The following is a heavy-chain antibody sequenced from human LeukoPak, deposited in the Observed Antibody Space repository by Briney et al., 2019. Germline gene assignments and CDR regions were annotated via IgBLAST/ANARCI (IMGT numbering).Heavy chain of an antibody. CDR2: IYHTGST. CDR1: GYSLSSGYY. Sequence: PSETLSLTCTVSGYSLSSGYYWGWIRQPPGKGLEWIGSIYHTGSTYYNPSLKSRVTIPVDTSKNQFSLKLSSVTAADTAVYYCARAPIQYHFDYWGQGTLVTVSS. D-gene: IGHD4-11*01. V-gene: IGHV4-38-2*02. J-gene: IGHJ4*02. CDR3: ARAPIQYHFDY.